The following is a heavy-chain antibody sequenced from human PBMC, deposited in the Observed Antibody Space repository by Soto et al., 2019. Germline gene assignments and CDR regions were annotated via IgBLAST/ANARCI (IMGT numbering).Heavy chain of an antibody. CDR3: ARDGIGGTVFRGYLDY. V-gene: IGHV3-33*01. CDR1: GGIFHGYG. D-gene: IGHD1-7*01. CDR2: IRFDGSNE. J-gene: IGHJ4*02. Sequence: QEQLVESGGGVVQPGTSLRLSCAVPGGIFHGYGMHWVRQAPGKGPEWVAIIRFDGSNEEYADSVKGRFTISRDNSKNTLYLQMNTLGAEDTAVYYCARDGIGGTVFRGYLDYWGRGTVVTVSS.